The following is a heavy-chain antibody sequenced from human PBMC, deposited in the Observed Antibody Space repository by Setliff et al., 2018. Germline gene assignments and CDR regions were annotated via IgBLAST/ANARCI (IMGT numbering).Heavy chain of an antibody. CDR3: ARDLSGRSDY. J-gene: IGHJ4*02. Sequence: PGGSLRLSCAASGFTFSSYWMHWVRQAPGKGLVWVSRLNEDGSTTTYADSVKGRFTISRDNAKNTLYLQMNSLRAEDTAVYYCARDLSGRSDYRGQGTLVTV. CDR2: LNEDGSTT. D-gene: IGHD3-3*01. CDR1: GFTFSSYW. V-gene: IGHV3-74*03.